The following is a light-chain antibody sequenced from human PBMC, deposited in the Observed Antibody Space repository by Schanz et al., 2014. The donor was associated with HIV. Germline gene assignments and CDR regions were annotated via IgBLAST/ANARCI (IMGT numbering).Light chain of an antibody. CDR1: QTVYSY. Sequence: EIVLTQSPATLSLSPGERATLSCRASQTVYSYLSWYQQKPGQAPRLLIYGASTRATGIPARFSGSGSGTEFTLTISGLEPEDFAVYYCHHYGGSFGPGTTVDYK. J-gene: IGKJ3*01. V-gene: IGKV3-20*01. CDR2: GAS. CDR3: HHYGGS.